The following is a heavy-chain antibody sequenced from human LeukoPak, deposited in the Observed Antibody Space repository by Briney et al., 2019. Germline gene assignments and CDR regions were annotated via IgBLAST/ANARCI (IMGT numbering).Heavy chain of an antibody. V-gene: IGHV1-2*02. CDR1: VYTFTGYY. CDR2: INPNSGGT. Sequence: ASVKVSCKASVYTFTGYYMHWVRQAPGQGLEWMGWINPNSGGTNYAQKFQGRVTMTRDTSISTAYMELSRLRSDDTAVYYCARVDAILATTPDYWGQGTLVTVSS. J-gene: IGHJ4*02. D-gene: IGHD5-12*01. CDR3: ARVDAILATTPDY.